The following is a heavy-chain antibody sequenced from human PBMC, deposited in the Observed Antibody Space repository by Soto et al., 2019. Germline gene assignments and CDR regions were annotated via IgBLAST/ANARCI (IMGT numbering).Heavy chain of an antibody. Sequence: QVQLVQSGAEVKKPGSSVKVSCKASGGTFSSYAISWVRQAPGQGLEWMGGIIPIFGTANYAQKFQGRVTITADESTSTAYMELSSLRSEVTAVYYCARDAPPYSSPTGGFDYWGQGTLVTVSS. J-gene: IGHJ4*02. CDR3: ARDAPPYSSPTGGFDY. V-gene: IGHV1-69*01. CDR2: IIPIFGTA. CDR1: GGTFSSYA. D-gene: IGHD6-13*01.